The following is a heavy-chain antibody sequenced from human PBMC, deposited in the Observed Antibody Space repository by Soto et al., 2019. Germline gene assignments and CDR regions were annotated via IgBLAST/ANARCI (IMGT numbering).Heavy chain of an antibody. CDR1: GVSISSSSYY. J-gene: IGHJ4*02. D-gene: IGHD2-15*01. CDR2: IYYSGST. CDR3: ARVEYTGGIFYPFDY. V-gene: IGHV4-39*07. Sequence: PSETLSLTCTVSGVSISSSSYYWGWIRQPPGKGLEWIGSIYYSGSTNYNPSLKSRVTISVDTSKNQFSLKLSPMIPADTAVYFCARVEYTGGIFYPFDYWGQGIQVTVSS.